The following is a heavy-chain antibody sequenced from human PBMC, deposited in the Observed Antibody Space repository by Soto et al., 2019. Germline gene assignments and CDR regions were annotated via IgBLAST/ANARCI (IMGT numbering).Heavy chain of an antibody. CDR2: IYSGGSA. CDR1: GFTVSSNY. V-gene: IGHV3-53*02. Sequence: EVQLVETGGGLIQPGGSLRLSCAASGFTVSSNYMSWVRQAPGKGLEWVSVIYSGGSAYYADSVKGRFTISRDNSKNTLYLQMNSLRAAGTAVYYCAIDYSSSRYYGMDVWVQGSTVTVSS. CDR3: AIDYSSSRYYGMDV. J-gene: IGHJ6*02. D-gene: IGHD3-22*01.